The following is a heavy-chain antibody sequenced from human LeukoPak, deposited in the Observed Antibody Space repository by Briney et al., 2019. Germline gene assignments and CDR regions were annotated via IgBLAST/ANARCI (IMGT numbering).Heavy chain of an antibody. Sequence: GGSLRLSCAASGFTFSSYAMSWVRQAPGKGLEWVSAISGSGGSTYYADSVKGRFTISRDNSKNTLYLQMNSLRAEDTAVYYCAKNKDPVTTKVLGYFDYWGQGTLVTVSS. J-gene: IGHJ4*02. D-gene: IGHD4-17*01. CDR3: AKNKDPVTTKVLGYFDY. CDR1: GFTFSSYA. V-gene: IGHV3-23*01. CDR2: ISGSGGST.